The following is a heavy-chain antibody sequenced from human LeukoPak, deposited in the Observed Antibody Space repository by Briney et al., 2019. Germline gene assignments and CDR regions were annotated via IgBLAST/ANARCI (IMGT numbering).Heavy chain of an antibody. J-gene: IGHJ4*02. CDR1: GFTFSSYG. V-gene: IGHV3-30*03. D-gene: IGHD2-8*01. CDR3: AINNGLYFDY. CDR2: ISYDGSNK. Sequence: PGGSLRLSCAASGFTFSSYGMHWVRQAPGKGREWVAVISYDGSNKYYADSVKGRFTISRDNSKNTLYLQMNSLRAEDTAVYYCAINNGLYFDYWGQGTLVTVSS.